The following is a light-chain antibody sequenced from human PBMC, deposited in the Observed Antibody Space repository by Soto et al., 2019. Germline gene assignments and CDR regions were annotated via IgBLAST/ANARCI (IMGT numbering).Light chain of an antibody. CDR3: QQYSGYSRLT. CDR1: QSISSW. Sequence: DIQMTQSPSTLSASVGDRVTITCRASQSISSWLAWYQQKPGRAPKLLIYGASSLESGVPSRFSGSGSGTEFTLTISSLQPDDFATYYCQQYSGYSRLTFGGGTKVEIK. CDR2: GAS. V-gene: IGKV1-5*01. J-gene: IGKJ4*01.